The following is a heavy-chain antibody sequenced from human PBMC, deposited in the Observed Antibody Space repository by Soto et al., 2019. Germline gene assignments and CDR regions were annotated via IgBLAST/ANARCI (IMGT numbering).Heavy chain of an antibody. Sequence: SQTLSLTCVISGDSVSSNNAAWTWIRQSPSRGHEWLGRTYYRSEWDNDYAVSVKSRISINPDTSKNQFSLQLNSVTPDDTAVYYCARTSWAGSGMENWFDPLGQGTLV. CDR1: GDSVSSNNAA. D-gene: IGHD3-10*01. CDR3: ARTSWAGSGMENWFDP. CDR2: TYYRSEWDN. J-gene: IGHJ5*02. V-gene: IGHV6-1*01.